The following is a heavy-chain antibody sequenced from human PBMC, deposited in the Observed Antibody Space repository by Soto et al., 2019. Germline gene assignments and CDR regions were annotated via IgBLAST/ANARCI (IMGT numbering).Heavy chain of an antibody. Sequence: SETLSLTCSVSGGSISSYYWSWIRQPPGKGLEWIGYIYYSGSTNYNPSLKSRVTISVDTSKNQFSLKLSSVTAADTAVYYCARGRPQKGGYCSSTSCYSYYYYYMDVWGKGTTVTVSS. V-gene: IGHV4-59*01. CDR3: ARGRPQKGGYCSSTSCYSYYYYYMDV. CDR1: GGSISSYY. J-gene: IGHJ6*03. D-gene: IGHD2-2*01. CDR2: IYYSGST.